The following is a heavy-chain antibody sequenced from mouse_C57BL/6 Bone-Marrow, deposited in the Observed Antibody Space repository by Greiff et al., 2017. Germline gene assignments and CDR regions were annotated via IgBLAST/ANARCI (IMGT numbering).Heavy chain of an antibody. CDR3: ASPKFYYGAY. D-gene: IGHD1-1*01. Sequence: QVQLQQPGAELVKPGASVKLSCKASGYTFTSYWMHWVKQRPGQGLEWIGMIHPNSGSTNYNEKFKSKATLTVDKSSSTAYMQLSSLTSEDSAVYYCASPKFYYGAYWGQGTLVTVSA. CDR2: IHPNSGST. J-gene: IGHJ3*01. V-gene: IGHV1-64*01. CDR1: GYTFTSYW.